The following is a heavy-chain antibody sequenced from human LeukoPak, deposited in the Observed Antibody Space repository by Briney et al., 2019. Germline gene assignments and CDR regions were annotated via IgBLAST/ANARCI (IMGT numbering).Heavy chain of an antibody. V-gene: IGHV3-7*01. D-gene: IGHD6-19*01. CDR2: IKQDGSEK. CDR1: GFTLSTYW. CDR3: SPSSGSL. Sequence: PGGSLRLSCSASGFTLSTYWMSWVRQAPGKGLEWVANIKQDGSEKYYVDSVKGRFTISRDNAKNSLYLQMNSLRDEDTAVYYCSPSSGSLWGQGTLVTVSS. J-gene: IGHJ4*02.